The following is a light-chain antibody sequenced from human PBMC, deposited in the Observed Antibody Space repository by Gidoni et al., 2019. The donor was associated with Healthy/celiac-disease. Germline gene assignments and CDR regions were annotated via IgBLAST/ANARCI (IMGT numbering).Light chain of an antibody. Sequence: EIVLTQSPATLSLSPGERATPSCRASQSVSSYLDWYQQKPGQAPRLLIYDASNRATGIPARFSGSGSGTDFTLTISSLEPEDFAVYYCQQRSNWPRTFGGGTKVEIK. CDR2: DAS. J-gene: IGKJ4*01. V-gene: IGKV3-11*01. CDR1: QSVSSY. CDR3: QQRSNWPRT.